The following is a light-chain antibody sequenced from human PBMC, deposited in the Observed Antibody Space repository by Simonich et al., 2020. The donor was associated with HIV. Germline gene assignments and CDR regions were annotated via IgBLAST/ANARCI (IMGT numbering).Light chain of an antibody. CDR2: GKN. J-gene: IGLJ3*02. CDR1: SLRTYY. V-gene: IGLV3-19*01. CDR3: NSRDSSGNHWV. Sequence: SSEVTQDPAVSVALGQTVRITCQGDSLRTYYASWSQQKPGQAPVLVIYGKNNRPSGIPDRFSGSSSGNKASGNTASLTITGVQAEDEADYYCNSRDSSGNHWVFGGGTKLTVL.